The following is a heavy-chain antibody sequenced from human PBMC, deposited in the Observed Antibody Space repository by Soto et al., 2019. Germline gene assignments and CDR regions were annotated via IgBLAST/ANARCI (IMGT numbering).Heavy chain of an antibody. CDR3: ARSASGGHFDF. J-gene: IGHJ4*02. Sequence: GASVKVSCKASGHTFTSYYMHWVRQAPGEGLEWMGIINPSDTLTTYAQKFQGRVTMTRDTSTSSDYMELSGLRSDDTAVYYCARSASGGHFDFWGQGTPVTVSS. CDR2: INPSDTLT. V-gene: IGHV1-46*01. CDR1: GHTFTSYY. D-gene: IGHD2-15*01.